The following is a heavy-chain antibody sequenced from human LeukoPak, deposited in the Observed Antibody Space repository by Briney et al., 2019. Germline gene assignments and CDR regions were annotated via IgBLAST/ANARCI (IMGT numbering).Heavy chain of an antibody. D-gene: IGHD3-10*01. CDR1: GFTFSSYG. CDR2: IRYDGSNK. J-gene: IGHJ3*02. V-gene: IGHV3-30*02. CDR3: AKDRDYYGTMGAFDI. Sequence: GGSLRLSCAASGFTFSSYGMHWVRQAPGKGLEWVAFIRYDGSNKYYADSVKGRFTISRDNSKNTLYLQMNSLRAEDTAVYYCAKDRDYYGTMGAFDIWGQGTMVTVSS.